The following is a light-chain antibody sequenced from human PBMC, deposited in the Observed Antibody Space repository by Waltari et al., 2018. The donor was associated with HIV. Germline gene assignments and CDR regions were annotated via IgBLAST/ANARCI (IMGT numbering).Light chain of an antibody. CDR3: QQYDSGPRGIT. J-gene: IGKJ2*01. V-gene: IGKV3-15*01. Sequence: EIVMTQSPPTLSVSPGQRVTLSCSASQSISAKVAWYQQRPGQAPRLLIYEAATRPTGIPARFSGSGSGTEFTLTISSLQSEDFATYFCQQYDSGPRGITFGQGTMLEIK. CDR1: QSISAK. CDR2: EAA.